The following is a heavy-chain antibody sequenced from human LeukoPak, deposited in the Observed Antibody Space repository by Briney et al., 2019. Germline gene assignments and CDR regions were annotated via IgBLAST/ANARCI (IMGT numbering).Heavy chain of an antibody. V-gene: IGHV3-48*04. CDR2: ISSSSSTI. J-gene: IGHJ4*02. CDR3: ARVGVPNIVVVPAAIRGDADYYFDY. CDR1: GFTFSSYS. Sequence: PGGSLRLSCAASGFTFSSYSMNWVRQAPGKGLEWVSYISSSSSTIYYAGSMKGRFTISRDNAKNSLYLQMNSLRAKDTAVYYCARVGVPNIVVVPAAIRGDADYYFDYWGQGTLVTVSS. D-gene: IGHD2-2*02.